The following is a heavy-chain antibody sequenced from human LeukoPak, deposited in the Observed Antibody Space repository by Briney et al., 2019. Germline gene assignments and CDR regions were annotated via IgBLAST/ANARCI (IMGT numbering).Heavy chain of an antibody. Sequence: PSETLSLTCIVSGGSISTSAYYWGWIRQPPGEGLQWIGSIYYSGNTYYNSSLKSRVTISVDTSTSQFSLKLSSVTAADTAVYYCAREAYSGSYYVKYWGQGTLVTVSS. J-gene: IGHJ4*02. CDR2: IYYSGNT. CDR3: AREAYSGSYYVKY. D-gene: IGHD1-26*01. CDR1: GGSISTSAYY. V-gene: IGHV4-39*02.